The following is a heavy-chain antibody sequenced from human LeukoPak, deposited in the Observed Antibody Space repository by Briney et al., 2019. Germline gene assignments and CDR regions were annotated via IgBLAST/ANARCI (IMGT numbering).Heavy chain of an antibody. CDR1: GFTFDDYT. D-gene: IGHD1-26*01. CDR3: ARDPYSGAYYEGYYYYYMDV. J-gene: IGHJ6*03. V-gene: IGHV3-9*01. Sequence: PGGSLRLSCAASGFTFDDYTMHWVRQAPGKGLEWVSGISWNSGSIGYADSVKGRFTISRDNAKNSLYLQMNSLRAEDTAVYYCARDPYSGAYYEGYYYYYMDVWGKGTTVTVSS. CDR2: ISWNSGSI.